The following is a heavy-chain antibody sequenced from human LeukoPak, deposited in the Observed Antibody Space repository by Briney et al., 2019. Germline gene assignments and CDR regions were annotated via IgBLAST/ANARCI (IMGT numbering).Heavy chain of an antibody. CDR3: ARDYGGKVFDY. Sequence: SVKVSCKASGGTFSSYAISWVRQAPGQGLEWMGRIIPILGIANYAQKFQGRVTITADKSTSTAYMELSGLRSEDTAVYYCARDYGGKVFDYWGQGTLVTVSS. D-gene: IGHD4-23*01. J-gene: IGHJ4*02. CDR1: GGTFSSYA. CDR2: IIPILGIA. V-gene: IGHV1-69*04.